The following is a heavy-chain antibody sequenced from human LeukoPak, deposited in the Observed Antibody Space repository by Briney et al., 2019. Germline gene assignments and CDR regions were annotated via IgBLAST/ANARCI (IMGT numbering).Heavy chain of an antibody. Sequence: GASVKVSCKASGYTFTGYYMHWVRQAPGQGLEWMGWINPNGGGTNYAQKFQGRVTMTRDTSISTAYMELSRLRSDDTAVYYCASGCGSTSCPIDYWGQGTLVTVSS. CDR1: GYTFTGYY. CDR3: ASGCGSTSCPIDY. J-gene: IGHJ4*02. V-gene: IGHV1-2*02. CDR2: INPNGGGT. D-gene: IGHD2-2*01.